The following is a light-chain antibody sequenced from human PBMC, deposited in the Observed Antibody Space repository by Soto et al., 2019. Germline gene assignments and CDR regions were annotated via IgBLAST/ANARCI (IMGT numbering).Light chain of an antibody. Sequence: ISMTQSPSTLSVSPGGRVTLSCEASETISADLAWYHHRPDQAPRLLIYAASTRAPGVPARFSGSGSGTDFTLAIANLQPEDFGLYYCQHYHNFPRTFGQGTKLEIK. CDR1: ETISAD. V-gene: IGKV3-15*01. CDR3: QHYHNFPRT. CDR2: AAS. J-gene: IGKJ2*01.